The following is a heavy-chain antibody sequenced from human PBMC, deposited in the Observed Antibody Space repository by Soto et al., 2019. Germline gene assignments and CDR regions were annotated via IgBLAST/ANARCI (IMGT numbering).Heavy chain of an antibody. CDR2: IYYSGNT. V-gene: IGHV4-61*08. J-gene: IGHJ5*02. D-gene: IGHD5-18*01. CDR1: GGSVSSGDYY. CDR3: ARIPVDTSMIYWLDP. Sequence: PSETLSLTCTVSGGSVSSGDYYWSWIRQPPGKGLEWIGYIYYSGNTNYNPSLKSRVIISVDTSKSLFSLQLTSVTAADTAVYYCARIPVDTSMIYWLDPWGQVTLVTVSS.